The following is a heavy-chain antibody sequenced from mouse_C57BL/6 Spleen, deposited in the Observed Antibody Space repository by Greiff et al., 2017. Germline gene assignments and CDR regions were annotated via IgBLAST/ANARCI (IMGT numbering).Heavy chain of an antibody. V-gene: IGHV1-55*01. Sequence: VQLQQPGAELVKPGASVKMSCKASGYTFTSYWITWVKQRPGQGLEWIGDIYPGSGSTNYNEKFKSKATLTVDTSSSTAYMQLSSLTSEDSAVYYCASGYYGDDHYYAMDYWGQGTSVTVSS. CDR3: ASGYYGDDHYYAMDY. CDR2: IYPGSGST. D-gene: IGHD2-2*01. J-gene: IGHJ4*01. CDR1: GYTFTSYW.